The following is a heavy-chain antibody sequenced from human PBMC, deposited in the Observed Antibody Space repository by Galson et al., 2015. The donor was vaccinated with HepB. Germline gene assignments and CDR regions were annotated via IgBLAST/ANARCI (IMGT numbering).Heavy chain of an antibody. CDR3: AKDLRGNSGIAVAGTKNGWYYYYGMDV. CDR2: IRYDGSNK. CDR1: GFTFSSYG. Sequence: SLRLSCAASGFTFSSYGMHWVRQAPGKGLEWVAFIRYDGSNKYYADSVKGRFTISRDNSKNTLYLQMNSLRAEDTAVYYCAKDLRGNSGIAVAGTKNGWYYYYGMDVWGQGTTVTVSS. J-gene: IGHJ6*02. V-gene: IGHV3-30*02. D-gene: IGHD6-19*01.